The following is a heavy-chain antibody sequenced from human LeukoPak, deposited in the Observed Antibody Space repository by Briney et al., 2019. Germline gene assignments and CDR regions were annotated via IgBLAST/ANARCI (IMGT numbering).Heavy chain of an antibody. D-gene: IGHD1-26*01. V-gene: IGHV3-74*01. CDR3: ARESSVGAHKAFDY. CDR1: GFTFSSYW. J-gene: IGHJ4*02. Sequence: QPGGSLRLSCAASGFTFSSYWMHWVRQAPGKGLVWVSRIKSDGSSTSYADSVEGRFTISRDNAKNTLYMQMNSLKAEDTAVYYCARESSVGAHKAFDYWGQGTLVTVSS. CDR2: IKSDGSST.